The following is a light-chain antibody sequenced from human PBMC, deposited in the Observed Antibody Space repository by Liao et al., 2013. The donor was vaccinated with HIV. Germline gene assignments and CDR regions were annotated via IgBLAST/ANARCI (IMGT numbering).Light chain of an antibody. Sequence: SSELTQPPSVSVSPGQTASITCSGDTLGNVYAAWYQQKPGQSPVLVMYRDSHRPSGIPERFSGSNSGSTATLTISGTQAMDEADYYCQAWDSSSDLVFGGGT. CDR2: RDS. V-gene: IGLV3-1*01. CDR1: TLGNVY. J-gene: IGLJ2*01. CDR3: QAWDSSSDLV.